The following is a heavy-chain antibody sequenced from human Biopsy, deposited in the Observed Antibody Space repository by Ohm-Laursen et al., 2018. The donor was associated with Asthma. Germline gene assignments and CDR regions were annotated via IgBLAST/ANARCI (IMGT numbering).Heavy chain of an antibody. V-gene: IGHV1-69*10. CDR1: EDTFSSYV. Sequence: SAKVSCKASEDTFSSYVISWVRQAPGQGLEWMGGIMPPFGLTNYAQRFQDRLTISADKSTRTAYMELRRLRSEDSAVYYCARDHCSALWAGVSTDNCYFDYWGQGTLLTVSS. D-gene: IGHD5/OR15-5a*01. J-gene: IGHJ4*02. CDR3: ARDHCSALWAGVSTDNCYFDY. CDR2: IMPPFGLT.